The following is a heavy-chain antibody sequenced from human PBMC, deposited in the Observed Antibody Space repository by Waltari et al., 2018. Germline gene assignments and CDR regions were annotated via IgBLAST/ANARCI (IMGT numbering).Heavy chain of an antibody. Sequence: QVQLVQSGAEVKKPGASVKVSCKVSGYTLTDLSMHCGRQAPGNGLEWMGGLDPEDGETIYARKFQGRVTMTEDTPTDPAYMELSSLRSEDTAVYYCATHIGDCSSTSCYTFDYWGQGTLVTVSS. CDR3: ATHIGDCSSTSCYTFDY. CDR1: GYTLTDLS. D-gene: IGHD2-2*02. J-gene: IGHJ4*02. V-gene: IGHV1-24*01. CDR2: LDPEDGET.